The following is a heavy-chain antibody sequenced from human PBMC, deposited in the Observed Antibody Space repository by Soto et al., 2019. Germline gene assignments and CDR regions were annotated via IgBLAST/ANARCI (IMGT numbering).Heavy chain of an antibody. CDR3: ARGVFWSGYYTRPRVSYYYGMDV. Sequence: GASVKVSCKASGYTFTGYYMHWVRQAPGQGLEWMGWINPNSGGTNYAQKFQGWVTMTRDTSISTAYMELSRLRSDDTAVYYCARGVFWSGYYTRPRVSYYYGMDVWGQGTTVTVSS. CDR1: GYTFTGYY. D-gene: IGHD3-3*01. CDR2: INPNSGGT. J-gene: IGHJ6*02. V-gene: IGHV1-2*04.